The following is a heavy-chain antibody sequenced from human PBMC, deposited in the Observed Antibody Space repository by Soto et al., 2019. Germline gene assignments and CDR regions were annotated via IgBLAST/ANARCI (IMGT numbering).Heavy chain of an antibody. D-gene: IGHD1-1*01. CDR2: IYYSGST. Sequence: SETLSLTCTVSGGSISSYYWSWIRQPPGKGLEWIGYIYYSGSTNYNPSLKSRVTISVDTSKNQFSLKLSSVTAADTAVYYCGRGRNGQLGVFYWGQGTMVTVYS. J-gene: IGHJ4*02. CDR3: GRGRNGQLGVFY. CDR1: GGSISSYY. V-gene: IGHV4-59*01.